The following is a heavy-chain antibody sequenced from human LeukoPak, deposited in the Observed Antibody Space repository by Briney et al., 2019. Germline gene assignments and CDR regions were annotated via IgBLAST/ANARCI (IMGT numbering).Heavy chain of an antibody. CDR2: IYYSGST. Sequence: SETLSLTCTVSGGSISSYYWSWIRRPPGKGLEWIGYIYYSGSTNYNPSLRSRVTISVDTSKNQFSLNLSSVTAADTAVYYCARGGDSKHLVNWGQGTLATVSS. CDR1: GGSISSYY. CDR3: ARGGDSKHLVN. D-gene: IGHD3-3*02. J-gene: IGHJ4*02. V-gene: IGHV4-59*01.